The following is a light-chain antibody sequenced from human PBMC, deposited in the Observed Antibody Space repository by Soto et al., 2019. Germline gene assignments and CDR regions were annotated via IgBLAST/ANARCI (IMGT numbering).Light chain of an antibody. Sequence: QSVLTQPPSVSGAPGQRVTISCTGSSSNIGAGYDVHWYQQLPGTAPKLLIYNNSNRPSGVPDRFSGSKSGTSASLAITGLQAEDEADYYCQSYDSSLSGPVLFGGGTKRPS. CDR1: SSNIGAGYD. CDR2: NNS. CDR3: QSYDSSLSGPVL. J-gene: IGLJ2*01. V-gene: IGLV1-40*01.